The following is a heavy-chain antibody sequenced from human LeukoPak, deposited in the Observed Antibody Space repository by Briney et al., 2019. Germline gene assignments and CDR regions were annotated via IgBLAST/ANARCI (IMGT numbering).Heavy chain of an antibody. Sequence: GGSLRLSCAASEFTCSSYWMQWVRQVPGKGLVWVSRIKSDGSSANYADSVKGRFTISRDNAKNTVYLQMISLRAEDTAVYHCVFYCASAVTWGQGTLVTVSS. CDR3: VFYCASAVT. CDR2: IKSDGSSA. CDR1: EFTCSSYW. J-gene: IGHJ5*02. D-gene: IGHD6-19*01. V-gene: IGHV3-74*01.